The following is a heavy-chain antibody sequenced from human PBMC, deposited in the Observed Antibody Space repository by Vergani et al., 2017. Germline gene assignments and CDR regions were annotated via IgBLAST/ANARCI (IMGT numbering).Heavy chain of an antibody. Sequence: EVQLLESGGDLVQPGGSLRLSCAASGFTFNHYAINWVRQAPGKGLEWVSGISGSGGSTYYAGSVKGRFTISRDSSKNTVYLQMNSLSAGDTAVYYCAKANPRNSGYDYLYYYNAMDVWGQGTTVTVSS. CDR3: AKANPRNSGYDYLYYYNAMDV. D-gene: IGHD5-12*01. CDR1: GFTFNHYA. CDR2: ISGSGGST. J-gene: IGHJ6*02. V-gene: IGHV3-23*01.